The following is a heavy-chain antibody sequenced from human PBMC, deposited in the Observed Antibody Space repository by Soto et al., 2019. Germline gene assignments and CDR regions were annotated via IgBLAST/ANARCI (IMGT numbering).Heavy chain of an antibody. J-gene: IGHJ4*02. CDR3: ARHSGGYNGFDFSY. V-gene: IGHV4-59*08. CDR1: GGSISSYY. Sequence: SETLSLTWTVSGGSISSYYWSWIRQPPGKGLEWIGYIYYTGSTNYNPSLKSRVTISVDTSKNQFSLSLTSVTAADTAVYYCARHSGGYNGFDFSYWGQGALVTVSS. D-gene: IGHD5-12*01. CDR2: IYYTGST.